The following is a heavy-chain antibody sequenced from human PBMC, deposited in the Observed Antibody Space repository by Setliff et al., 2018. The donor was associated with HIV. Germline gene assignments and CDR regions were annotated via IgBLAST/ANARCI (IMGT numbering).Heavy chain of an antibody. V-gene: IGHV4-61*09. J-gene: IGHJ5*02. Sequence: SETLSLTCTVSGASVTNVLYYWSWLRQPAGKGLEWIGHIYTSGNSRYTNSNSSLESRVAISLDTSSNQFSLKLSSVTAADTAVYHCAREREAWSAYDSWGQGTLVTVSS. CDR2: IYTSGNSRYT. D-gene: IGHD3-3*01. CDR3: AREREAWSAYDS. CDR1: GASVTNVLYY.